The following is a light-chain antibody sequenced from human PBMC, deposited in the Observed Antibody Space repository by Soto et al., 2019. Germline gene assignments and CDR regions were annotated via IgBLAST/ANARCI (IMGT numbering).Light chain of an antibody. CDR3: ATGDSNTRV. CDR1: SGHSNYI. Sequence: QPVLTQSSSASASLGSSVKLTCTLSSGHSNYIIAWPRQQPGNAPRYLMKLEGSVSYNKGSGVPDRFSGSSSGADRYLTIAIHQFEEEADYYCATGDSNTRVFGGGTKLTVL. J-gene: IGLJ3*02. V-gene: IGLV4-60*02. CDR2: LEGSVSY.